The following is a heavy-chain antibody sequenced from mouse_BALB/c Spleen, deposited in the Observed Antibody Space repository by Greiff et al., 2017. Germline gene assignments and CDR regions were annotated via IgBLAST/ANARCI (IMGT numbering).Heavy chain of an antibody. CDR1: GFSLTSYG. CDR3: AREYYDYDGLFDY. CDR2: IWAGGST. D-gene: IGHD2-4*01. J-gene: IGHJ2*01. V-gene: IGHV2-9*02. Sequence: QVQLTESGPGLVAPSQSLSITCTVSGFSLTSYGVHWVRQPPGKGLEWLGVIWAGGSTNYNSALMSRLSISKDNSKSQVFLKMNSLQTDDTAMYYCAREYYDYDGLFDYWGQGTTLTVSS.